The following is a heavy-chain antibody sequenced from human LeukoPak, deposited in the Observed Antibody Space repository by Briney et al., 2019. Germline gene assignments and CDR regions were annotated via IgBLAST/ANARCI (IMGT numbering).Heavy chain of an antibody. CDR1: GFTFSSYA. CDR2: ISGSGIST. V-gene: IGHV3-23*01. D-gene: IGHD2-8*02. CDR3: AKTQYCTDCLAEFDY. Sequence: GGSLRLSCAASGFTFSSYAMTWVRQAPGKGLEWVSGISGSGISTYYADSVKGRFTISRDNSKNTLYLQMNSLRAEDTALYYCAKTQYCTDCLAEFDYWGQGTLVTVSS. J-gene: IGHJ4*02.